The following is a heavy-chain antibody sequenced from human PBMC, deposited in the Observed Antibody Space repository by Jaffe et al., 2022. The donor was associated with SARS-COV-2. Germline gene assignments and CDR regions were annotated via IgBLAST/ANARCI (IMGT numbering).Heavy chain of an antibody. J-gene: IGHJ6*02. Sequence: QVQLVESGGGLVKPGGSLRLSCAASGFTFSDYYMSWVRLAPGRGLEWVSYSSSDSSYTNYADSVKGRFTISRDNAENSLFLQMNSLRADDTAVYYCARFRGRGGLMTSSLYYGMDVWGQGTTVTVSS. CDR2: SSSDSSYT. V-gene: IGHV3-11*06. CDR3: ARFRGRGGLMTSSLYYGMDV. D-gene: IGHD3-16*01. CDR1: GFTFSDYY.